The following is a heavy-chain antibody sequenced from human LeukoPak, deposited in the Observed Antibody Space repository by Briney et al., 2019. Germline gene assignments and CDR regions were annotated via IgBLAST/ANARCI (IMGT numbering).Heavy chain of an antibody. CDR3: ARDNQYYDILTGYYAQYYYYGMDV. J-gene: IGHJ6*02. Sequence: GGSLRLSCAASGFTFSSYSMNWVRQAPGKGLEWVSSISSSSSYIYYADSVKGRFTISRDNAKNSLYLQMNSLRDEDTAVYYCARDNQYYDILTGYYAQYYYYGMDVWGQGTTVTVSS. CDR1: GFTFSSYS. D-gene: IGHD3-9*01. CDR2: ISSSSSYI. V-gene: IGHV3-21*01.